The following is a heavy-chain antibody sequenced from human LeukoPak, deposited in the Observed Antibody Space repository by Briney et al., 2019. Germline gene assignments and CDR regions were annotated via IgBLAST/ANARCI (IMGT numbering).Heavy chain of an antibody. Sequence: SETLSLTCTVSGDSVSINYNWGWIRQPPGKGLEWIGSIFYSGATYYSPSLKSRVTISVDTSKNQFSLKLSSVTAADTAVYYCARGGLQLWSKVPDYWGQGTLVTVSS. D-gene: IGHD5-18*01. CDR1: GDSVSINYN. CDR2: IFYSGAT. CDR3: ARGGLQLWSKVPDY. J-gene: IGHJ4*02. V-gene: IGHV4-39*01.